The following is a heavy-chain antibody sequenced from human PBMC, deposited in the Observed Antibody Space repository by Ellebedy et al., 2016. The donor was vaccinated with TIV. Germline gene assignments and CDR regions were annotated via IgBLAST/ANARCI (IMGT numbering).Heavy chain of an antibody. V-gene: IGHV3-66*01. CDR3: AREDYGSRGVFDY. J-gene: IGHJ4*02. CDR2: IYGGVST. CDR1: GFTVSTYY. D-gene: IGHD3-22*01. Sequence: PGGSLRLSCAASGFTVSTYYMSWVRQAPGEGLEWVSLIYGGVSTSYADSVKGRFTVSRDISKNTLYLQMNSLRAEDTAVYYCAREDYGSRGVFDYWGQGALVTVSS.